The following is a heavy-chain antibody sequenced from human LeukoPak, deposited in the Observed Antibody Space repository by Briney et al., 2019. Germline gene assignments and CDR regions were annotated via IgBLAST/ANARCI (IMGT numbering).Heavy chain of an antibody. CDR3: ARDYGNHGEYFDY. Sequence: GGSLRLSCAAPGFTFTSYNMNWVRQAHGPGPETISYISSSTSTIHYADSVKGRFTISRDNAKNSLYLQMNSLRDEDTAVYYCARDYGNHGEYFDYWGQGTLVTVSS. D-gene: IGHD4-11*01. CDR2: ISSSTSTI. V-gene: IGHV3-48*02. CDR1: GFTFTSYN. J-gene: IGHJ4*02.